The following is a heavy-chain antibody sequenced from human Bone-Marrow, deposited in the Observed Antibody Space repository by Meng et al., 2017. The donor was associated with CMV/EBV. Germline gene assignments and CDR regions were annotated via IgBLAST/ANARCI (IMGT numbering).Heavy chain of an antibody. J-gene: IGHJ5*02. V-gene: IGHV1-8*01. CDR2: VDPSSGDT. CDR1: GYTFTSYN. D-gene: IGHD1-7*01. CDR3: ARGLLSGTKS. Sequence: ASVKVSCKASGYTFTSYNINWVRQAPGQGLEWMGWVDPSSGDTDYAQRFQGRLTMTANTATSTAYMELSSLKSDDTAVYYCARGLLSGTKSWGQGTLVTVSS.